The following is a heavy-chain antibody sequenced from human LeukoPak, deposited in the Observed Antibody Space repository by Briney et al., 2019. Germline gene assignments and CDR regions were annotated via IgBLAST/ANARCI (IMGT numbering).Heavy chain of an antibody. D-gene: IGHD6-13*01. CDR2: MNPNSGNT. V-gene: IGHV1-8*01. Sequence: ASVKVSCKASGYTFTSYDINWVRQATGQGLEWMGWMNPNSGNTGYAQKFQGRVTMTRNTSISTAYMELSSLRSEDTAVYYCASNAGGYISSWYIFGPTSRDWFDPWGQGTLVTVSS. J-gene: IGHJ5*02. CDR1: GYTFTSYD. CDR3: ASNAGGYISSWYIFGPTSRDWFDP.